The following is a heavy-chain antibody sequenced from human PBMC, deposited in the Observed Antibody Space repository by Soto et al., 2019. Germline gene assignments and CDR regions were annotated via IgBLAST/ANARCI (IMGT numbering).Heavy chain of an antibody. CDR3: AREIGGYNYYYYGMDV. Sequence: XGSLRLSCAASGVTFNSYAMHWVRQAPGKGLEWVAIISYDGSIKYYADSVKGRFTISRDNSKNTLYLQMSSLRIEDTAVYYCAREIGGYNYYYYGMDVWGQGTMVTVSS. CDR2: ISYDGSIK. CDR1: GVTFNSYA. J-gene: IGHJ6*02. D-gene: IGHD5-18*01. V-gene: IGHV3-30-3*01.